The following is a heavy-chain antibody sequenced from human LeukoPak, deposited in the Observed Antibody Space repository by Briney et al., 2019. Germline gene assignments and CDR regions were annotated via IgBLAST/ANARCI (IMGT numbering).Heavy chain of an antibody. V-gene: IGHV4-34*01. CDR3: VRGFDYGFYD. D-gene: IGHD4-17*01. CDR1: GGSFSGYY. J-gene: IGHJ4*02. CDR2: INHSGST. Sequence: SETLSLTCAVYGGSFSGYYWSWIRQPPGKGLEWIGEINHSGSTNYNPSLKSRVTISVDTSKNQFFLNLSSVTAADTAVYYCVRGFDYGFYDWGQGTLVTVSS.